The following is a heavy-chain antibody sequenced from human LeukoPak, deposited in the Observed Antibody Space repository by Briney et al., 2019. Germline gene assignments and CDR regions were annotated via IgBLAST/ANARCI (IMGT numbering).Heavy chain of an antibody. J-gene: IGHJ3*02. Sequence: PSETLSLTCTVSGGSISSGSYYWSWIRQPAGKGLEWIGRIYTSGSTNYNPPLKSRVTISVDTSKNQFSLKLSSVTAADTAVYYCARSITMVRGVSAAFDIWGQGTMVTVSS. V-gene: IGHV4-61*02. CDR2: IYTSGST. CDR1: GGSISSGSYY. CDR3: ARSITMVRGVSAAFDI. D-gene: IGHD3-10*01.